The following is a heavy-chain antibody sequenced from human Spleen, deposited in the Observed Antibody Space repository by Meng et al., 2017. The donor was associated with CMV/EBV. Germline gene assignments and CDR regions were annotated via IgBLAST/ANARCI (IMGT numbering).Heavy chain of an antibody. CDR3: ARLYCSSTSCISWFDP. CDR2: INHSGST. V-gene: IGHV4-34*01. J-gene: IGHJ5*02. Sequence: SETLSLTCAVYGGSFSGYYWSWIRQPPGKGLEWIGEINHSGSTNYNPSLKSRVTISVDKSKNQFSLKLSSVTAADTAVYYCARLYCSSTSCISWFDPWGQGTLVTVSS. CDR1: GGSFSGYY. D-gene: IGHD2-2*01.